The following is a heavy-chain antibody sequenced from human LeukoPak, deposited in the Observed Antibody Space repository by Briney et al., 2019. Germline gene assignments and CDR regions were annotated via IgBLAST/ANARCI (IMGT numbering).Heavy chain of an antibody. CDR1: GGSFSGNY. CDR2: INHSGST. J-gene: IGHJ4*02. V-gene: IGHV4-34*01. CDR3: ARIRPGGAPPDY. Sequence: SETLSLTCAVYGGSFSGNYWSWIRQPPGKGLEWIGEINHSGSTNYNPSLKSRVTISVDTSKDQFSLKLSSVTAADTAVYYCARIRPGGAPPDYWGQGTLVTVSS. D-gene: IGHD3-16*01.